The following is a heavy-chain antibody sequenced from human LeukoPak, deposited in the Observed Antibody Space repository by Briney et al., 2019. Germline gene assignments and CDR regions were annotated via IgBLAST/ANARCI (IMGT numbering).Heavy chain of an antibody. CDR3: VRGGDTHYGLDY. Sequence: GGSLRLSCTVSGFTFNRHWMHCVPQAPGKGLEWVSHINAVGSGTAYADFVKGRFTISRDNAKNKVYLQMNSLRADDTALYYCVRGGDTHYGLDYWGQGALVTVSS. V-gene: IGHV3-74*01. D-gene: IGHD3-10*01. J-gene: IGHJ4*02. CDR1: GFTFNRHW. CDR2: INAVGSGT.